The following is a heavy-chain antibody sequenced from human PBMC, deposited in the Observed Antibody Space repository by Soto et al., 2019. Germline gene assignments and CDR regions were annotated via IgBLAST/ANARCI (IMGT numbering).Heavy chain of an antibody. Sequence: QVQLQESGPGLVKPSGTLSLTCAVSSASISATNWWSWVRQPPGKGLEWIGQIYHSGSTNYNPSPKSRVTISVDTSKNQFSLDLSSVTAADTAVYYCGVVVVPAAVHYWGQGTLVTVSS. J-gene: IGHJ4*02. CDR1: SASISATNW. CDR3: GVVVVPAAVHY. D-gene: IGHD2-2*01. CDR2: IYHSGST. V-gene: IGHV4-4*02.